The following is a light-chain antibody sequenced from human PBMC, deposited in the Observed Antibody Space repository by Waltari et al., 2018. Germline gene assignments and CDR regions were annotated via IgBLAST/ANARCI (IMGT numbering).Light chain of an antibody. CDR2: EVS. CDR3: XSYTSSSTXV. CDR1: SSDVGGYNY. J-gene: IGLJ3*02. V-gene: IGLV2-14*01. Sequence: QSALTXPASVSGSPGQSITISCXGTSSDVGGYNYVSWYQQHPGKAPKLMIYEVSNRPSGVSNRFSGSKSGNTASLTISGLQAEDEADYYCXSYTSSSTXVFGGGTKLTVL.